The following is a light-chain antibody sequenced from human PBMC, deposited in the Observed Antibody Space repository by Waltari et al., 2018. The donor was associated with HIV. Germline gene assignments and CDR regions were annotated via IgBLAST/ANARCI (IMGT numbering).Light chain of an antibody. J-gene: IGKJ1*01. CDR2: AAS. Sequence: DIQMTQTPSFLSAFIGDRVTITCRASQGITNSLAWYQQAPGQVPKLLIYAASTLHSGVPSRFSGSGSGTNFTLTISSLQPEDIATYFCQNYYTAPWTFGQGTKIEIK. CDR3: QNYYTAPWT. CDR1: QGITNS. V-gene: IGKV1-27*01.